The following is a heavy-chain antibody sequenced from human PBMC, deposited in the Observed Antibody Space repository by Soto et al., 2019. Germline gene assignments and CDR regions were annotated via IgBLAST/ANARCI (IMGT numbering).Heavy chain of an antibody. CDR1: GFTVSTYT. V-gene: IGHV3-21*01. CDR3: VREDGKVGTNSAFDY. D-gene: IGHD1-26*01. CDR2: INGRGNYI. Sequence: PXGSLRLSFSSCGFTVSTYTMNWVLQAPGKGLDWVSSINGRGNYIYYAESVKGRFTISRDNAKNSLYLQMDRLRAEDTALYYCVREDGKVGTNSAFDYWGLGALVTVSS. J-gene: IGHJ4*02.